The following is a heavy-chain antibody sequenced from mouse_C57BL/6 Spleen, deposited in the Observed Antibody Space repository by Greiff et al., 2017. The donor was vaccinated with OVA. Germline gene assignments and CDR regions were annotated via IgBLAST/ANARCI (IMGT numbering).Heavy chain of an antibody. CDR2: IYPGGGYT. Sequence: VQRVESGAELVRPGTSVKMSCKASGYTFTNYWIGWAKQRPGHGLEWIGDIYPGGGYTNYNEKFKGKATLTADKSSSTAYMQFSSLTSEDSAIYYCARSELGRWYFDVWGTGTTVTVSS. CDR3: ARSELGRWYFDV. D-gene: IGHD4-1*01. V-gene: IGHV1-63*01. J-gene: IGHJ1*03. CDR1: GYTFTNYW.